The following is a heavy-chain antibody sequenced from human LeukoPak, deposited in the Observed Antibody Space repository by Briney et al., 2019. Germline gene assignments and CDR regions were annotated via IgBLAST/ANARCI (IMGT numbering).Heavy chain of an antibody. Sequence: GGSLRLSCAASGFTFSSYWMSWVRQAPGKGLEWVSSISSSSSYIYYADSVKGRFTISRDNAKNSLYLQMNSLRAEDTAVYYCARVGTMVRGVPTFDYWGQGTLVTVSS. CDR3: ARVGTMVRGVPTFDY. V-gene: IGHV3-21*01. CDR1: GFTFSSYW. CDR2: ISSSSSYI. D-gene: IGHD3-10*01. J-gene: IGHJ4*02.